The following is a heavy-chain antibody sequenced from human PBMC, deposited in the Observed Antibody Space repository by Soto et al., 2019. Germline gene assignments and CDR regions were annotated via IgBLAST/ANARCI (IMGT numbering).Heavy chain of an antibody. Sequence: EVQLVESGGGLVQPGGSLRLSCAASGFTFSSYWMHWVRQAPGKGLVWVSRINSDGSSTSYADSVKGRFTISRDNAKNTVYLQMNSLRAEDTAVYYCARDPTYYDILTGYLREDYFDYWGQGTLVTVSS. CDR3: ARDPTYYDILTGYLREDYFDY. J-gene: IGHJ4*02. V-gene: IGHV3-74*01. D-gene: IGHD3-9*01. CDR2: INSDGSST. CDR1: GFTFSSYW.